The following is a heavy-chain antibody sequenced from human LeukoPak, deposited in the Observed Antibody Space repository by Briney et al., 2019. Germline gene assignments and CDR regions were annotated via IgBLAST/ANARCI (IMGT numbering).Heavy chain of an antibody. CDR2: IYYSGST. CDR3: ARPGYSYGYPVWFDP. D-gene: IGHD5-18*01. V-gene: IGHV4-39*01. Sequence: SETLSLTCTVSGGSISSSSYYWGWIRQPPGKGREWIGSIYYSGSTYYNPSLKSRGTISVDTSKNQFSLKLSSVTAADTAVYYCARPGYSYGYPVWFDPWGQGTLVTVSS. CDR1: GGSISSSSYY. J-gene: IGHJ5*02.